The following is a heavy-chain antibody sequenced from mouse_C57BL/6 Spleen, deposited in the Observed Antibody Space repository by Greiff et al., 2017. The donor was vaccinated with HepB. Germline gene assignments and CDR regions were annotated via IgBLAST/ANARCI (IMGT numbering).Heavy chain of an antibody. J-gene: IGHJ4*01. V-gene: IGHV1-82*01. D-gene: IGHD2-1*01. CDR3: ARGGYYGKPYYAMDY. CDR1: GYAFSSSW. CDR2: IYPGDGDT. Sequence: QVQLQQSGPELVKPGASVKLSCKASGYAFSSSWMNWVKQRPGKGLEWIGRIYPGDGDTNYNGKFKGKATLTADKSSSTAYMQLSSLTSEDSAVYFCARGGYYGKPYYAMDYWGQGTSVTVSS.